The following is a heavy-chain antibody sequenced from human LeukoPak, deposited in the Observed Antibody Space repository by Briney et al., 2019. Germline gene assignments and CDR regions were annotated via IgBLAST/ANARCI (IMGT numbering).Heavy chain of an antibody. CDR3: AKVAGDRMDY. CDR2: ISSNTGKT. V-gene: IGHV1-18*01. CDR1: GYTFATYG. D-gene: IGHD6-13*01. J-gene: IGHJ4*02. Sequence: ASVRVSCKASGYTFATYGFCWVRQAPGHGLEWMGWISSNTGKTDYAQKFQGRVTLTTDTSTSTAYMELRSLRPDDTALYYCAKVAGDRMDYWGQGTLLTVSS.